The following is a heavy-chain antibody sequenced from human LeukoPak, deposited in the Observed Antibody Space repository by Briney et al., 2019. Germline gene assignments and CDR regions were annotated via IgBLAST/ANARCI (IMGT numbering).Heavy chain of an antibody. CDR3: AKDLTRGATYIIAAAGRNYFDY. V-gene: IGHV3-74*01. D-gene: IGHD6-13*01. CDR2: MNSDGSSR. CDR1: GLTLSNYW. J-gene: IGHJ4*02. Sequence: GGSLRLSCAASGLTLSNYWMHWVRQAPGKGLVWVSRMNSDGSSRSYGDSVKGRFTISRDNSKNTLYLQMNSLRAEDTAVYYCAKDLTRGATYIIAAAGRNYFDYWGQGTLVTVSS.